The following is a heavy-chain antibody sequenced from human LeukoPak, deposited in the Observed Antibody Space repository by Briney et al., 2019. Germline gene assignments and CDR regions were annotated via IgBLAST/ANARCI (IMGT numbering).Heavy chain of an antibody. CDR1: GGSISGSSYY. CDR3: AREGIAAAGRFDP. V-gene: IGHV4-39*02. CDR2: IYYSGST. Sequence: SETLSLTCTVSGGSISGSSYYWGWIRQPPGKGLEWIGSIYYSGSTYYNPSLKSRVTISVDTSKNQFSLKLSSVTAADTAVYYCAREGIAAAGRFDPWGQGTLVTVSS. J-gene: IGHJ5*02. D-gene: IGHD6-13*01.